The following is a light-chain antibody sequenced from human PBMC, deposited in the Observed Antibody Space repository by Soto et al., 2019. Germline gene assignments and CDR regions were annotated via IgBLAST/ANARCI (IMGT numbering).Light chain of an antibody. CDR1: QSVRSNY. V-gene: IGKV3-20*01. CDR3: QLYGTLPLT. J-gene: IGKJ4*01. Sequence: EIVLTQSPGTLSLSPGERATLSCRASQSVRSNYLAWYQQKPGQAPRLLIYGASSRATGIPDRFSGTGSGTDSTLTISRLEPEDFAVYYCQLYGTLPLTFGGGTRWIS. CDR2: GAS.